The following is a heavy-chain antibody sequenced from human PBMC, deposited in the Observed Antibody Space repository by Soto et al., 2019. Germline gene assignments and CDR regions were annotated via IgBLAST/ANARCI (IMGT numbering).Heavy chain of an antibody. Sequence: NPSETLSLTCAVYGGSFSGYYWSWIRQPPGKGLEWIGEINHSGSTNYNPSLKSRVTISVDTSKNQFSLKLSSVTAADTAVYYCARAGHIVVVPAASFDYWGQGTLVTVSS. V-gene: IGHV4-34*01. D-gene: IGHD2-2*01. J-gene: IGHJ4*02. CDR1: GGSFSGYY. CDR3: ARAGHIVVVPAASFDY. CDR2: INHSGST.